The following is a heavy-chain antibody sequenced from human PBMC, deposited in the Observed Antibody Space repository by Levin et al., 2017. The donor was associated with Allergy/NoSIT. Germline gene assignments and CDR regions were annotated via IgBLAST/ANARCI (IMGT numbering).Heavy chain of an antibody. CDR1: GYSFTSYW. D-gene: IGHD3-10*01. V-gene: IGHV5-51*01. CDR2: IYPGDSDT. CDR3: ARQRFETQDHFDY. Sequence: GESLKISCKGSGYSFTSYWIGWVRQMPGKGLEWMGIIYPGDSDTSYSPSFQGQVTISADKSISTAYLQWSSLKASDTAMYYCARQRFETQDHFDYWGQGTLVTVSS. J-gene: IGHJ4*02.